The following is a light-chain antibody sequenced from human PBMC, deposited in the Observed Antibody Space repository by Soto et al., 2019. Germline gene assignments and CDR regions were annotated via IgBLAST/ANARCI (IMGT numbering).Light chain of an antibody. CDR1: SSDIGGYTY. CDR2: EVS. V-gene: IGLV2-8*01. CDR3: TSYAGSNSYV. J-gene: IGLJ1*01. Sequence: QSALTQPRSASGSPGQAVTISGTGTSSDIGGYTYVSWYQHHPGKAPKLMIYEVSKRPSGVPDRFSGSKSGNTASLTVSGLQAENEADYYCTSYAGSNSYVFGTGTKLTVL.